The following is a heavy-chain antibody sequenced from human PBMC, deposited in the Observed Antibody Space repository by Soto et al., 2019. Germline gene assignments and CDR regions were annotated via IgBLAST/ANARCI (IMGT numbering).Heavy chain of an antibody. CDR3: ARDSGSYYDRQPFDY. Sequence: KTSETLSLTCTVSGGSVSSGSYYWSWIRQPPGKGLEWIGYIYYSGSTNYNPSLKSRVTISVDTSKNQFSLKLSSVTAADTAVYYCARDSGSYYDRQPFDYWGQGTLVTVSS. V-gene: IGHV4-61*01. CDR1: GGSVSSGSYY. CDR2: IYYSGST. D-gene: IGHD1-26*01. J-gene: IGHJ4*02.